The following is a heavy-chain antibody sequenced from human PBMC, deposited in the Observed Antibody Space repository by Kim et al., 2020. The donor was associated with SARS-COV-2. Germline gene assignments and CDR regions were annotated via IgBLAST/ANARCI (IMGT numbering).Heavy chain of an antibody. Sequence: SETLSLTCSVSGGSLSSSLHYWAWIRQPPGKSLEWIGSIFYSGATSVNPSLKRRVTMSIDTSRNQFSLKLKSVTAADTARFFCARDDSSGAAFFAYWG. J-gene: IGHJ4*01. V-gene: IGHV4-39*02. CDR2: IFYSGAT. CDR3: ARDDSSGAAFFAY. CDR1: GGSLSSSLHY. D-gene: IGHD7-27*01.